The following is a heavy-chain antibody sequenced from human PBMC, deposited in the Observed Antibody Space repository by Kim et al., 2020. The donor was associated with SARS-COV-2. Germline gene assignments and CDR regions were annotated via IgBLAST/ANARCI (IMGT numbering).Heavy chain of an antibody. Sequence: SETLSLTCAVYGGSFSGYYWSWIRQPPGKGLEWIGEINHSGSTNYNPSLKSRVTISVDTSKNQFSLKLSSVTAADTAVYYCASLRSGYPRETYFDYWGQGTLVTVSS. CDR2: INHSGST. J-gene: IGHJ4*02. CDR3: ASLRSGYPRETYFDY. CDR1: GGSFSGYY. V-gene: IGHV4-34*01. D-gene: IGHD3-3*01.